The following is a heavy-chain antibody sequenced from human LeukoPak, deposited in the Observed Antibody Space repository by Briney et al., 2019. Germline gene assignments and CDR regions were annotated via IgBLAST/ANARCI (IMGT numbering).Heavy chain of an antibody. Sequence: SETLSLTCTVSGGSISSSRYYWGWIRQPPGKGLKWIGSMYYSGSTYYNPSLKSRLTISVDTSKNQFSLKLSSVTAADTAVYYCASQTDYYFDYWGQGTLVTVSS. CDR2: MYYSGST. J-gene: IGHJ4*02. D-gene: IGHD2-21*02. CDR1: GGSISSSRYY. V-gene: IGHV4-39*01. CDR3: ASQTDYYFDY.